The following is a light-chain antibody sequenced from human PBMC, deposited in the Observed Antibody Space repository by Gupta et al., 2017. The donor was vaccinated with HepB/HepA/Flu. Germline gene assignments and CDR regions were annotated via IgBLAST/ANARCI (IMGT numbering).Light chain of an antibody. CDR1: SGSASTSYY. J-gene: IGLJ3*02. V-gene: IGLV8-61*01. CDR2: STN. CDR3: VLYMGSGISV. Sequence: QTVVTQEPSFPVSPGGTVTLTCGLSSGSASTSYYPSWYQQTPGQAPRTLIYSTNTRSSGVPDRFSGSILGNKAALTITGAQADDESDYYCVLYMGSGISVFGGGTKVTVL.